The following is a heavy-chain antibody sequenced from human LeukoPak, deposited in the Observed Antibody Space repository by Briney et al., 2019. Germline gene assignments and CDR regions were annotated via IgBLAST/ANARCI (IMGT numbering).Heavy chain of an antibody. Sequence: SETLSLTCTVSGGSISSYYWSWIRQPPGKGLEWIGHIYYSGSTNYNPSLKSRVTISVDTSKNQFSLKLSSVPAADTAVYYCARRHRIPYRTSYYYDSSGRSSRDAFDIWGQGTMVTVSS. CDR3: ARRHRIPYRTSYYYDSSGRSSRDAFDI. J-gene: IGHJ3*02. CDR2: IYYSGST. V-gene: IGHV4-59*08. D-gene: IGHD3-22*01. CDR1: GGSISSYY.